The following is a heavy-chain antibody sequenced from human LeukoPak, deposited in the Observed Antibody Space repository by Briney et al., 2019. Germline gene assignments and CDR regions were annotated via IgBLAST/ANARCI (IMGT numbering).Heavy chain of an antibody. CDR2: ISGDGVST. Sequence: PGGSLRLSCVASGLPIADFAMHWVRQAPGKGLEWVSLISGDGVSTLYADSVKGRFSISRDNRKNSLYLEMNGLRTEDAAMYYCAKESGKFDYWGQGTLVAVSS. J-gene: IGHJ4*02. V-gene: IGHV3-43*02. CDR1: GLPIADFA. CDR3: AKESGKFDY.